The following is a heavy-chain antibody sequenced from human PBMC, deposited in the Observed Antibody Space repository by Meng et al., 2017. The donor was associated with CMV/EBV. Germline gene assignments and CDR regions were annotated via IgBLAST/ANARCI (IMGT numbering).Heavy chain of an antibody. CDR3: ARVGLVYCSSTSCRNWFDP. Sequence: FTGYYMHWVRQAPGQELEWMGWINPNSGGTNYAQKFQGRVTMTRDTSISTAYMELSRLRSDDTAVYYCARVGLVYCSSTSCRNWFDPWGQGTLVTVSS. J-gene: IGHJ5*02. D-gene: IGHD2-2*01. CDR2: INPNSGGT. CDR1: FTGYY. V-gene: IGHV1-2*02.